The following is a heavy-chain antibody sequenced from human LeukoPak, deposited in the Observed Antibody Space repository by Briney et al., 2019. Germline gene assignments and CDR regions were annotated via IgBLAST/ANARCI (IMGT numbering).Heavy chain of an antibody. CDR2: ISWNSGSI. V-gene: IGHV3-9*01. CDR1: GFTFDDYA. J-gene: IGHJ6*03. CDR3: AKVKQAYSSSFFGTYYYYMDV. Sequence: PGGSLRLSCAASGFTFDDYAMYWVRQAPGKGLEWVSGISWNSGSIGYADSVKGRFTISRDNAKNSLYLQMNSLRAEDTALYYCAKVKQAYSSSFFGTYYYYMDVWGKGTTVTVSS. D-gene: IGHD6-13*01.